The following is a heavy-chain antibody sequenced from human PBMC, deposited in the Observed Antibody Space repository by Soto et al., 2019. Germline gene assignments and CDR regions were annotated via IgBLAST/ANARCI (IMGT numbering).Heavy chain of an antibody. D-gene: IGHD6-13*01. V-gene: IGHV4-39*01. J-gene: IGHJ4*02. Sequence: SETLSLTCIVSGDSINSTSYYWGWIRQPPGQGLEWIASIYFSGSTYNNPSLKSRLTVSVDTSKSQFSLKLSSVTAADTALYYCARKRIVAAGTFVDYWGQGSLVTVSS. CDR1: GDSINSTSYY. CDR3: ARKRIVAAGTFVDY. CDR2: IYFSGST.